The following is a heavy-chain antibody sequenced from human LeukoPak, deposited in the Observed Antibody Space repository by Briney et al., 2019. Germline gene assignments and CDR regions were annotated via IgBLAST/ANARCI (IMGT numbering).Heavy chain of an antibody. CDR3: ARDYGGSSPFDY. CDR1: GFTFSSYG. D-gene: IGHD4-23*01. J-gene: IGHJ4*02. V-gene: IGHV3-23*01. CDR2: ISGSGESS. Sequence: GGSLRLSCAASGFTFSSYGMSWIRQAPGKGLEWVSGISGSGESSYYADSVKGRFTISRDNSKNTLYLQMNSLRAEDTAVYYCARDYGGSSPFDYWGQGTLVTVSS.